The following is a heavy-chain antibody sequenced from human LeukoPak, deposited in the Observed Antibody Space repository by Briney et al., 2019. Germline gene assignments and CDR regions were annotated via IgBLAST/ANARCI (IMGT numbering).Heavy chain of an antibody. CDR1: GFTFSSYS. Sequence: GGSLRLSCAASGFTFSSYSMNWVRQAPGKGLEWVSAITGHGDATYYADTVKGRFTISRDNSQNTLYLQMNSLRAEDTALYYCAKVLSSGYYYDYWGQGTLVTVSS. D-gene: IGHD3-22*01. J-gene: IGHJ4*02. V-gene: IGHV3-23*01. CDR3: AKVLSSGYYYDY. CDR2: ITGHGDAT.